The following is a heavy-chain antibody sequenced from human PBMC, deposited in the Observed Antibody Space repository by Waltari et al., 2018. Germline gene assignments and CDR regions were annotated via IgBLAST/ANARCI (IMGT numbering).Heavy chain of an antibody. J-gene: IGHJ4*02. D-gene: IGHD3-10*01. CDR1: GYSFSGAW. Sequence: EVQLLQSGAEVKKPGESPEISCKGSGYSFSGAWIAWVRQMPGKGLQWMEINYPGDSDTRYSPSFQGRATISVDKSISTAYLQWSSLQASDTAMYYCARHRPEGSGSYGFDFWGQGSLVTVSS. CDR2: NYPGDSDT. V-gene: IGHV5-51*01. CDR3: ARHRPEGSGSYGFDF.